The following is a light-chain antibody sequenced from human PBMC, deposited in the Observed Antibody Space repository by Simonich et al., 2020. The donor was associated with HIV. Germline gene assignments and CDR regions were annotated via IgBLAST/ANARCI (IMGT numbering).Light chain of an antibody. J-gene: IGKJ2*01. CDR1: QSVASN. CDR3: QQYDNWPPAT. Sequence: EIVMTQSPATLSVSPGERATLSCRASQSVASNLAWYQQKPGQAPRRLIYGASTRATGIPGRFSGSGWGSQFTLTINSMQSEDFALYYCQQYDNWPPATFGQGTKLEIK. V-gene: IGKV3-15*01. CDR2: GAS.